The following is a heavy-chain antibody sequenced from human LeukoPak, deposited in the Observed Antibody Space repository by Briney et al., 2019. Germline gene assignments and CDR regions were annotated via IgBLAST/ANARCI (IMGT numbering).Heavy chain of an antibody. CDR2: IYYSGST. CDR3: ARGSFYDSSGYIDY. Sequence: SETLSLTCTVSGGSISSGGYYWSWIRQHPGKGLEWIGYIYYSGSTYYNPSLKSRVTISVDTSKNQFSLKLRSVTAADTAVYYCARGSFYDSSGYIDYWGQGTLVTVSS. CDR1: GGSISSGGYY. D-gene: IGHD3-22*01. V-gene: IGHV4-31*03. J-gene: IGHJ4*02.